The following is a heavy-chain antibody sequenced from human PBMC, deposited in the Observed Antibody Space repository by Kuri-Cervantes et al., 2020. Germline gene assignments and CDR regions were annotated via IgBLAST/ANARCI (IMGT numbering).Heavy chain of an antibody. J-gene: IGHJ4*02. V-gene: IGHV3-9*01. CDR3: ARDRNHYDSSGYYWGDLDY. CDR1: GFTFDDYA. Sequence: LSLTCAASGFTFDDYAMHWVRQAPGKGLEWVSGISWNSGSIGYADSVKGRFTISRDNAKNSLYLQMNSLRAEDTAVYYCARDRNHYDSSGYYWGDLDYWGQGTLVTVSS. D-gene: IGHD3-22*01. CDR2: ISWNSGSI.